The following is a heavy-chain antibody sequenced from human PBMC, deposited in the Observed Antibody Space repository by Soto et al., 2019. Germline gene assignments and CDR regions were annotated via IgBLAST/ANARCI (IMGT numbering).Heavy chain of an antibody. V-gene: IGHV3-23*01. Sequence: GGSLILSCAASGFTFSSYAMSWVRQAPGKGLEWVSAISGSGGSTYYADSVKGRFTISRDNSKNTLYLQMNSLRAEDTAVYYCAKDPNIVVVVAATPSDQYFDYWGQGTLVTVSS. CDR1: GFTFSSYA. J-gene: IGHJ4*02. CDR2: ISGSGGST. D-gene: IGHD2-15*01. CDR3: AKDPNIVVVVAATPSDQYFDY.